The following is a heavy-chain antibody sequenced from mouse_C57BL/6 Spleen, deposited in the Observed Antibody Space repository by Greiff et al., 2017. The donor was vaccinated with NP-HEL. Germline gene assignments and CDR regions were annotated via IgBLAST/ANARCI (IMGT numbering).Heavy chain of an antibody. D-gene: IGHD1-1*02. CDR2: IDPSDSYT. Sequence: VQLQHPGAELVKPGASVKLSCKASGYTFTSYWMQWVKQRPGQGLEWIGEIDPSDSYTNYNQKFKGKATLTVDTSSSTAYMQLSSLTSEDSAVYYCARTAAGDRGGLDYWGQGTTLTVSS. J-gene: IGHJ2*01. CDR3: ARTAAGDRGGLDY. V-gene: IGHV1-50*01. CDR1: GYTFTSYW.